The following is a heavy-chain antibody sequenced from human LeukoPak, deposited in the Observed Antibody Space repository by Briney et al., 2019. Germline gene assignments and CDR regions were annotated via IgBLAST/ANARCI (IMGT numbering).Heavy chain of an antibody. D-gene: IGHD6-13*01. V-gene: IGHV6-1*01. Sequence: SQTLSLTCAISGDSVSSNSAAWNWIRQSSSRGLEWLGRTYYRSKWYNDNAVSVKGRIAINPDTSKNQFSLQLNSVTPEDTAVYYCARAKGRSPLFDYWGQGTLVTVSS. CDR1: GDSVSSNSAA. J-gene: IGHJ4*02. CDR2: TYYRSKWYN. CDR3: ARAKGRSPLFDY.